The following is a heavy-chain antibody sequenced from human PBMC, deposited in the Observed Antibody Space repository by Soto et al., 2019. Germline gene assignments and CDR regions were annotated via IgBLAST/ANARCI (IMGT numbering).Heavy chain of an antibody. CDR2: IYTSGST. D-gene: IGHD3-10*01. J-gene: IGHJ3*02. V-gene: IGHV4-4*07. CDR3: ARDRITLANDAFDI. CDR1: GGSISGYY. Sequence: PSETLSLTCTVSGGSISGYYWSWIRQPAGKGLEWIGRIYTSGSTNYNPSLKSRVTMSVDTSKNQFSLNLSSVTAAADTAVYYCARDRITLANDAFDIWGQGTMVTVSS.